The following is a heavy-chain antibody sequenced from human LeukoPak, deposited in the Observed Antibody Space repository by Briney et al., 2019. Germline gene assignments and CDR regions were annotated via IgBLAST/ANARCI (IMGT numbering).Heavy chain of an antibody. CDR1: GFTFSSYA. D-gene: IGHD3-9*01. CDR3: AKAGTPVLTGYVNYFDP. CDR2: ISGSGGST. V-gene: IGHV3-23*01. J-gene: IGHJ5*02. Sequence: PGGSLRLACAAAGFTFSSYAMTWVRQAPGKGLEWVSTISGSGGSTYYADSVKGRFAISRDNSKDTLYLQMNSLRVEDTAVYYCAKAGTPVLTGYVNYFDPWGQGTLVTVSS.